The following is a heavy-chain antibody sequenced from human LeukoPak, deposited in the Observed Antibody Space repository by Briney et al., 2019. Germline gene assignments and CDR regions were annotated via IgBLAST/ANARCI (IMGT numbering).Heavy chain of an antibody. CDR3: ARVPFTRAPRGMDV. J-gene: IGHJ6*02. CDR2: MNPNSGNT. Sequence: ASVKVSCKASGYTFTSYDINWVRQATGQGLEWMGWMNPNSGNTGYAQKFQGRVTMTRNTSISTAYMELSSLRSEDTAVYYCARVPFTRAPRGMDVWGQGTTVTVSS. V-gene: IGHV1-8*01. CDR1: GYTFTSYD.